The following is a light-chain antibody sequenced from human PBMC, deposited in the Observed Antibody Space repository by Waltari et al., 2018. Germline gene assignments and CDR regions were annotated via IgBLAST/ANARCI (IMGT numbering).Light chain of an antibody. CDR2: EAT. V-gene: IGKV1-5*03. CDR3: QRYNSYPIT. J-gene: IGKJ3*01. CDR1: QSIGSW. Sequence: DIQMTQSPSTLSASVGDRVTITCRASQSIGSWLAWYQQKPGKGPKLLIYEATSLESGVPSRFSASGSGTEFTLTISSLQPDDFATYYCQRYNSYPITFGPGTKVDI.